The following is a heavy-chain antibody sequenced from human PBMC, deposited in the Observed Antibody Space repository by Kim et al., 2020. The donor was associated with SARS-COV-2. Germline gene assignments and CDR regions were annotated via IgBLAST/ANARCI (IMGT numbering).Heavy chain of an antibody. CDR3: ARDGELAWISWFDP. Sequence: ADSVKGRFTISRDNAKNSLYLQMNSLRAEDTAVYYCARDGELAWISWFDPWGQGTLVTVSS. J-gene: IGHJ5*02. D-gene: IGHD5-12*01. V-gene: IGHV3-11*05.